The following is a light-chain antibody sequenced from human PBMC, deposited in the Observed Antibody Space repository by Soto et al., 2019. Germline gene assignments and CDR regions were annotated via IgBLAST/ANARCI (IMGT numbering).Light chain of an antibody. CDR2: KAS. CDR1: QSISSW. V-gene: IGKV1-5*03. J-gene: IGKJ4*01. Sequence: DIQIIQSPSTLSASVGDRVTITCRASQSISSWLAWYQQKPGKAPKLMIYKASNLESGVPSRFSGSGSGTEFTLTISSLQPDDFATYYCQQHNSYSPLTXGGGTKVDIK. CDR3: QQHNSYSPLT.